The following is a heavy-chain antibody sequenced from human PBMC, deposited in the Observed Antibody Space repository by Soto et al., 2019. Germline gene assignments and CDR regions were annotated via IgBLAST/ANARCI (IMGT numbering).Heavy chain of an antibody. CDR1: GYTMTELS. CDR2: FDPEDGET. CDR3: ATGLERWLQYGNHDAFDI. J-gene: IGHJ3*02. Sequence: ASVNVYWKVSGYTMTELSMHWVRQAPGKGLEWMGGFDPEDGETIYAQKFQGRVTMTEDTSTDTAYMELSSLRSEDTAVYYCATGLERWLQYGNHDAFDIWGQGTMVTVSS. D-gene: IGHD3-3*01. V-gene: IGHV1-24*01.